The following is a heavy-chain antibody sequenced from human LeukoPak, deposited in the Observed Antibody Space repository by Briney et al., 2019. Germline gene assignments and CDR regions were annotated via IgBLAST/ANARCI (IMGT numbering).Heavy chain of an antibody. CDR3: ARDYAPYCSSTSCPPDY. CDR1: GYTFTSYG. J-gene: IGHJ4*02. Sequence: GASVKVSCKASGYTFTSYGISWVRQAPGQGLEWMGWISAYNGNTNYAQKLQGRVTMTTDISTSTAYMELRSLRSDDTAVYYCARDYAPYCSSTSCPPDYWGQGTLVTVSS. V-gene: IGHV1-18*01. D-gene: IGHD2-2*01. CDR2: ISAYNGNT.